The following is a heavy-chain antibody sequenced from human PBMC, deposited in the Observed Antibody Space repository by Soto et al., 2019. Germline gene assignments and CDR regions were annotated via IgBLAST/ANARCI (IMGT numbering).Heavy chain of an antibody. D-gene: IGHD6-13*01. J-gene: IGHJ6*02. Sequence: PVGSLRLSCAASGFTFSNAWMSWVRQAPGKGLEWVGRIKSKTDGGTTDYAAPVKGRFTISRDDSKNTLYLQMNSLKTEDTAVYYCTTENIAAAGTNYGMDVWGQGTTVTVSS. CDR2: IKSKTDGGTT. V-gene: IGHV3-15*01. CDR3: TTENIAAAGTNYGMDV. CDR1: GFTFSNAW.